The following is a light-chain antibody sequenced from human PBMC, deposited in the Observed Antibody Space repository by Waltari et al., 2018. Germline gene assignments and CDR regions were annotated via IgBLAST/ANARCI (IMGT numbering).Light chain of an antibody. Sequence: QSALTQPASVSGSPGQSITISCTGASSAFGSYHLFSSYQQHPGKAPTVILSEVTKRPSWGSDRLSGSRSGNTASLTIVGLQPEEEADYYGCSYAGSGTLDVVFGGGTKLTVL. V-gene: IGLV2-23*02. CDR1: SSAFGSYHL. J-gene: IGLJ2*01. CDR2: EVT. CDR3: CSYAGSGTLDVV.